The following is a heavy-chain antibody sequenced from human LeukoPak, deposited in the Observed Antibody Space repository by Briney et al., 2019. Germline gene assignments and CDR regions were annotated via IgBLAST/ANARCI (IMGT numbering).Heavy chain of an antibody. CDR1: GGSFSGYY. CDR3: ARGQRREHTYCSSTSCYFVSGLRRIRIDYYYMDV. D-gene: IGHD2-2*01. V-gene: IGHV4-34*01. CDR2: INHSGST. J-gene: IGHJ6*03. Sequence: PSETLSLTCAVYGGSFSGYYWSWIRQPPGKGLEWIGEINHSGSTNYNPSLKSRVTISVDTSKNQFSLKLSSVTAADTAVYYCARGQRREHTYCSSTSCYFVSGLRRIRIDYYYMDVWGKGTTVTVSS.